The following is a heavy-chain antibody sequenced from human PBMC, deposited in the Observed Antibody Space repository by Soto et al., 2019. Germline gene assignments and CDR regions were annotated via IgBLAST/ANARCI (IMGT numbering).Heavy chain of an antibody. J-gene: IGHJ4*02. CDR3: ARHEWIQTWLVTEY. CDR1: GDSIGSSTNY. CDR2: IYHSGNT. Sequence: SETLSLTCSVSGDSIGSSTNYCGWIRQPPGKGLEWIGTIYHSGNTYYNPTLKSRVAISVDMSKNQFSLRLNSVTAADTAVYYCARHEWIQTWLVTEYWGQGALVTVSS. V-gene: IGHV4-39*01. D-gene: IGHD5-18*01.